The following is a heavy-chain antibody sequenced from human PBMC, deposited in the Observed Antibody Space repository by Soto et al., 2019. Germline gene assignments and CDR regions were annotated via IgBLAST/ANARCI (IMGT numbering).Heavy chain of an antibody. V-gene: IGHV3-48*02. CDR1: GFTFSSYS. J-gene: IGHJ4*02. CDR3: ARDWGDYYDSSGYYRFDY. CDR2: ISSSSSTI. D-gene: IGHD3-22*01. Sequence: GGSLRLSCAASGFTFSSYSMNWVRQAPGKGLEWVSYISSSSSTIYYADSVKGRFTISRDNAKNSLYLQMNSLRDEDTAVYYCARDWGDYYDSSGYYRFDYWGQGTLVTVSS.